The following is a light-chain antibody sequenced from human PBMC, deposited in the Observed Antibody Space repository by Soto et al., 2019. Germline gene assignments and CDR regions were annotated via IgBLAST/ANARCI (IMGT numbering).Light chain of an antibody. Sequence: EIVLTQSPATLSLYQGERATLSCRASQSVSSYLAWYQQKPGQAPRLLIYDASNRATGIPARFSGSGSGTDFTLTISSLEPEDFAVYYCQQRSNGPQLTFGGGTKVDIK. CDR2: DAS. CDR1: QSVSSY. J-gene: IGKJ4*01. CDR3: QQRSNGPQLT. V-gene: IGKV3-11*01.